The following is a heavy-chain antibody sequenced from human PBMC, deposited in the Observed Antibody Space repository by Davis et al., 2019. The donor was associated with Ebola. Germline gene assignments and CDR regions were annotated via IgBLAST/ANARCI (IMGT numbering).Heavy chain of an antibody. CDR3: ARSNYGSGSYDS. Sequence: SRVTISVDTSKNQFSLKLNSVTAADTAVFYCARSNYGSGSYDSWGQGALVTVSS. D-gene: IGHD3-10*01. V-gene: IGHV4-59*01. J-gene: IGHJ5*01.